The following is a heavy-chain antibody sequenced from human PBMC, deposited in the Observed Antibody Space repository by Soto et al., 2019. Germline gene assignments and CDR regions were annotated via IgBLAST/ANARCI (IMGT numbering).Heavy chain of an antibody. D-gene: IGHD6-13*01. V-gene: IGHV3-30-3*01. J-gene: IGHJ6*02. CDR1: GFTFSSYA. CDR3: ARDHSSSWYYYYYGMDV. CDR2: ISYDGSNK. Sequence: PGGSLRLSCAASGFTFSSYAMHWIRQAPGKGLEWVAVISYDGSNKYYADSVKGRFTISRDNSKNTLYLQMNSLRAEDTAVYYCARDHSSSWYYYYYGMDVWGQGTTVTVSS.